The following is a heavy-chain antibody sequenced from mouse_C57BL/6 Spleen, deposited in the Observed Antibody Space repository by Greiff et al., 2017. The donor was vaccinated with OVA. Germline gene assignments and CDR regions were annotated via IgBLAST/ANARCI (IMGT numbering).Heavy chain of an antibody. CDR2: INPNYGTT. J-gene: IGHJ4*01. CDR3: ARSSFITTVVAPAMDY. CDR1: GYSFTDYN. Sequence: EVQLVESGPELVKPGASVKISCKASGYSFTDYNMNWVKQSNGKSLEWIGVINPNYGTTSYNQKFKGKATLTVDQSSSTAYMQLNSLTSEDSAVYYCARSSFITTVVAPAMDYWGQGTSVTVSS. D-gene: IGHD1-1*01. V-gene: IGHV1-39*01.